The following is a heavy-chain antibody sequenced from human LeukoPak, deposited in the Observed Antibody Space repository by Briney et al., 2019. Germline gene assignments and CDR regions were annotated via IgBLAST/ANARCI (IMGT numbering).Heavy chain of an antibody. CDR3: AIGGDIVVVPAAHRFDY. D-gene: IGHD2-2*01. J-gene: IGHJ4*02. Sequence: GASVKVSCKASGYTFTGYYMHWVRQAPGQGLEWMGWINPNSGGTNYAQKFQGRVTMTRDTSISTAYMELSRLRSDDTAVYYCAIGGDIVVVPAAHRFDYWGQGTLVTVSS. CDR1: GYTFTGYY. V-gene: IGHV1-2*02. CDR2: INPNSGGT.